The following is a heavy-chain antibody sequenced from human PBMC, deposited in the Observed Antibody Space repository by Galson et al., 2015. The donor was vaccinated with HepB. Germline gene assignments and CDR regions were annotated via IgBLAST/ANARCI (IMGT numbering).Heavy chain of an antibody. V-gene: IGHV3-30-3*01. D-gene: IGHD6-13*01. Sequence: SLRLSCAASGFTFSSYAMHWVRQAPGKGLEWVAVISYDGSNKYYADSVKGRFTISRDNSKNTLYLQMNSLRAEDTAVYYCARDRETLSSSWPDAFDIWGQGTMVTVSS. CDR3: ARDRETLSSSWPDAFDI. J-gene: IGHJ3*02. CDR1: GFTFSSYA. CDR2: ISYDGSNK.